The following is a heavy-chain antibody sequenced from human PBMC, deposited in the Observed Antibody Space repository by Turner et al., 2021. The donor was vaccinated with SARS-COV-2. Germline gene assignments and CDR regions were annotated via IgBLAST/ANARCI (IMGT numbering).Heavy chain of an antibody. CDR2: IKLSGST. CDR1: GWSFRGYY. CDR3: ARGDWGDYVDY. V-gene: IGHV4-34*01. Sequence: QVQLQQWGAGLLKPSATLSFTCAVYGWSFRGYYWSWLRQPPGKGLEWIGEIKLSGSTNDNPTLKSRVTISVDTSKNQCSLKLSSVTAADTAVYYCARGDWGDYVDYWGQGTLVTVSS. D-gene: IGHD7-27*01. J-gene: IGHJ4*02.